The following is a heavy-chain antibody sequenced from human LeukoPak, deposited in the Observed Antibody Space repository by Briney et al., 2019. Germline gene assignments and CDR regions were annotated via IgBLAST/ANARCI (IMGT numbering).Heavy chain of an antibody. CDR1: GGSFSGYY. CDR3: ARGRRYYYYYMDV. CDR2: INHSGST. Sequence: SETLSLTCAVYGGSFSGYYWSWIRQPPGEGLEWIGEINHSGSTNYNPSLKSRVTISVDTSKNQFSLKLSSVTAADTAVYYCARGRRYYYYYMDVWGKGTTVTVSS. J-gene: IGHJ6*03. V-gene: IGHV4-34*01.